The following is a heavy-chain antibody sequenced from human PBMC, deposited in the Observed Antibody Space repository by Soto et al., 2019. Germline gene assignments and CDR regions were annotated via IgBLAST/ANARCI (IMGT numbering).Heavy chain of an antibody. D-gene: IGHD3-9*01. CDR3: ARDSYYDTLTGYSRNSFEI. CDR1: GYTFTGYY. Sequence: QVQLVQSGAEVKKPGASVKVSCKASGYTFTGYYMHWVRQAPGQGLEWMGWINANSGGTNYAQKFQGRVTMTSDTSIRTAYMELSRLRSDDTAVYYCARDSYYDTLTGYSRNSFEIWGQGTMVTVSS. J-gene: IGHJ3*02. CDR2: INANSGGT. V-gene: IGHV1-2*02.